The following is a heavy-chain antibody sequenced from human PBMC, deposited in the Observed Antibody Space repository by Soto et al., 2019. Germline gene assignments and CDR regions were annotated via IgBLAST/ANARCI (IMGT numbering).Heavy chain of an antibody. CDR1: GYTFTSYG. CDR2: ISPLKGRT. J-gene: IGHJ1*01. D-gene: IGHD4-17*01. CDR3: AMDYGDRPEYFKH. V-gene: IGHV1-18*04. Sequence: QVPLVQSGPDLKRPGASMKVSCKASGYTFTSYGISWVRLAPGQGLEWMAWISPLKGRTQYSQKAQGRVTLSTDTSSNTAYMEMTTLRVDDTAVYYCAMDYGDRPEYFKHWGQGTLVTVS.